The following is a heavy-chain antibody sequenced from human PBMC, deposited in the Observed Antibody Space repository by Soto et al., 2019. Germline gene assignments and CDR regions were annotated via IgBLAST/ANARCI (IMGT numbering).Heavy chain of an antibody. J-gene: IGHJ5*02. CDR3: ARDFGEGIAAAFLSWFDP. Sequence: ASVKVSCKASGYTFTSYAMHWVRQAPGQRLEWMGWINAGNGNTKYSQKFQGRVTITRDTSAGTAYMELSSLRSEDTAVYYCARDFGEGIAAAFLSWFDPWGQGTLVTVSS. CDR2: INAGNGNT. CDR1: GYTFTSYA. D-gene: IGHD6-13*01. V-gene: IGHV1-3*01.